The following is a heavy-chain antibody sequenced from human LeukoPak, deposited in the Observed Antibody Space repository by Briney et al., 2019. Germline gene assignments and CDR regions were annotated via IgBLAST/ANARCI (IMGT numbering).Heavy chain of an antibody. CDR3: ARREYYYDSSGYHDY. V-gene: IGHV3-21*01. J-gene: IGHJ4*02. Sequence: GGSVRLSCAASGCTFSGYSMTWVRQAPGKGLEWVSSISSSSSYIYYADSVKGRFTISRDNAKNSLYLQMNSLRAEDTAVYYCARREYYYDSSGYHDYWGQGTLVTVSS. D-gene: IGHD3-22*01. CDR1: GCTFSGYS. CDR2: ISSSSSYI.